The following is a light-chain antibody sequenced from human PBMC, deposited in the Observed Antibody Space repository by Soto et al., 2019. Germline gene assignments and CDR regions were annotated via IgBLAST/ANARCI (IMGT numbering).Light chain of an antibody. CDR2: AAS. J-gene: IGKJ4*01. CDR1: QGIINY. CDR3: QKYNSAPLS. Sequence: DIQMTQSPSSLSASVGDRVTITCRASQGIINYLAWYQQKPGKAPKLLIYAASTLQSGVTSRFSGSGSGTDFTLTISGLQPEDVVTYYCQKYNSAPLSFGGGTKVEIK. V-gene: IGKV1-27*01.